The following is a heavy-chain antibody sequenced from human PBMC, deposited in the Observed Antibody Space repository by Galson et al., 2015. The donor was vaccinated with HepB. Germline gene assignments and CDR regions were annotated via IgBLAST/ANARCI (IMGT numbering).Heavy chain of an antibody. Sequence: ETLSLTCAVYGGSFSGYYWSWIRQPPGKGLEWIGEINHSGSTNYNPSLKSRVTISVDTSKNQFSLKLSSVTAADTAVYYCARDQTIMIADDAFDIWGQGTMVTVSS. CDR2: INHSGST. CDR1: GGSFSGYY. J-gene: IGHJ3*02. D-gene: IGHD3-16*01. V-gene: IGHV4-34*01. CDR3: ARDQTIMIADDAFDI.